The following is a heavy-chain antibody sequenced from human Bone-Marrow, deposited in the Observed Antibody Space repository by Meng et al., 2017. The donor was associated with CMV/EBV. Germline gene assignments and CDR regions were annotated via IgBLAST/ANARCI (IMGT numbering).Heavy chain of an antibody. V-gene: IGHV3-43*01. CDR1: GFTFDDYT. CDR2: ISWDGGST. CDR3: AKDVDTAMDVYYYYGMDV. Sequence: GGSLRLSCAASGFTFDDYTMHWVRQAPGKGLEWVSLISWDGGSTYYADSVKGRFTISRDNSKNSLYLQMNSLRTEDTALYYCAKDVDTAMDVYYYYGMDVWGQGTTVTRLL. J-gene: IGHJ6*02. D-gene: IGHD5-18*01.